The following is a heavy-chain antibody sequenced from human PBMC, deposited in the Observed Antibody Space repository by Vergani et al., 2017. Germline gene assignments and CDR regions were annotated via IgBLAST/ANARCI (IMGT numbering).Heavy chain of an antibody. CDR1: GYTFTSYG. J-gene: IGHJ3*02. Sequence: QVQLVQSGAEVKKPGASVKVSCKASGYTFTSYGISWVRQAPGQGLEWMGWISAYNGNTNYAQKLQGRVTMTTDTSTSTAYMELRSLRSDDTAVYYCARVYYYDSSGYYYGAFDIWGQGTVVTVSS. CDR2: ISAYNGNT. CDR3: ARVYYYDSSGYYYGAFDI. V-gene: IGHV1-18*01. D-gene: IGHD3-22*01.